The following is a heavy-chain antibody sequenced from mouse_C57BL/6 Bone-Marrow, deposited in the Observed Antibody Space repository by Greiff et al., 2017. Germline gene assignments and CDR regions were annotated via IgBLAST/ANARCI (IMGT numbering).Heavy chain of an antibody. CDR1: LYTFTSYW. J-gene: IGHJ3*01. Sequence: QVQLQQPAADLVKSRATVLVSCKASLYTFTSYWMHWVMQRPGQGLEWIGRIHPSDSDTNSNQKFKGKATLTVDKSSSTAYVQLSSLTFEDAAVYYCAMSPLGFACWGRGSLV. V-gene: IGHV1-74*01. CDR3: AMSPLGFAC. CDR2: IHPSDSDT.